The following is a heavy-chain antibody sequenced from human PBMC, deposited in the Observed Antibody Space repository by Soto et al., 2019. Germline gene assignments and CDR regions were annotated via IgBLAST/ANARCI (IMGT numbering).Heavy chain of an antibody. J-gene: IGHJ4*02. CDR2: ISYDGSSK. D-gene: IGHD5-18*01. CDR1: GGTFNNYA. CDR3: ARGDGYIYGNTFDS. V-gene: IGHV3-30-3*01. Sequence: GGSLRLSCAASGGTFNNYAMHWVRQAPGKGLEWVAFISYDGSSKYYAYSVSGLFTISRDNSRNTLYLQMNSLRAEDTAVYYCARGDGYIYGNTFDSWGQGTLVTVSS.